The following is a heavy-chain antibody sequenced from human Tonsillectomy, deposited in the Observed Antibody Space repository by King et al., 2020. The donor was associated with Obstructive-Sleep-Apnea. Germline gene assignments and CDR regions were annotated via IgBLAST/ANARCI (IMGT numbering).Heavy chain of an antibody. CDR1: GVTFIRYA. J-gene: IGHJ6*02. V-gene: IGHV1-69*09. Sequence: QLVQSGAEVKKPGSSVKVSCKASGVTFIRYAISWVRQAPGQGLEWMGRIIPILGIATYAQKFQGRVSITADKSTSTAYMELSSLRSEDTAVYYCAREPQWLMDIWGQGTTVTVSS. CDR2: IIPILGIA. CDR3: AREPQWLMDI. D-gene: IGHD3-22*01.